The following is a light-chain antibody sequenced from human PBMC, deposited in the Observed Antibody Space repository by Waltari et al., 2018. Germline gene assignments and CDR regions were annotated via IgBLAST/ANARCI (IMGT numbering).Light chain of an antibody. CDR2: LGT. V-gene: IGLV3-1*01. CDR3: QAWYTNTGI. CDR1: QLGRKY. Sequence: SYGLTQPPSMSVSLGQTAIITCSGDQLGRKYASWYQQRPSQSPVLIMSLGTTRPSGIPVRFSGSSSENTATLTISGTQAMDEADYYCQAWYTNTGIFGGGTKLTVL. J-gene: IGLJ2*01.